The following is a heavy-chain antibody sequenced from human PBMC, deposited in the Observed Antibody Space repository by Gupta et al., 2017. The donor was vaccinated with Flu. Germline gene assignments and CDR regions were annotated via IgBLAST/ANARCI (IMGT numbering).Heavy chain of an antibody. CDR1: SNYW. J-gene: IGHJ4*02. D-gene: IGHD2-21*02. Sequence: SNYWMHWERQGPGKGLVWGSRVDNDGSGTSYADSVKGRFTISRDNAKNTLNLQMNSLRAEDTAVYDCATVFEYWGQGTLVTVSS. CDR3: ATVFEY. CDR2: VDNDGSGT. V-gene: IGHV3-74*01.